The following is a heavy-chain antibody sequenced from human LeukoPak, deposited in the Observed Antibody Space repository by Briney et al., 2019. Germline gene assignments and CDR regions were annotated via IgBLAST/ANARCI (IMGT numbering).Heavy chain of an antibody. V-gene: IGHV3-21*04. D-gene: IGHD1-14*01. CDR2: ISSSSSYI. Sequence: PGGSLRLSCAASGFTFSDYSMNWVRQAPGKGLEWVSSISSSSSYIYYAGSVKGRFTISRDDAKDSLYLQMNSLRAEDTAVYYCARGTGPRYYYYMDVWGKGTTVTVSS. CDR1: GFTFSDYS. J-gene: IGHJ6*03. CDR3: ARGTGPRYYYYMDV.